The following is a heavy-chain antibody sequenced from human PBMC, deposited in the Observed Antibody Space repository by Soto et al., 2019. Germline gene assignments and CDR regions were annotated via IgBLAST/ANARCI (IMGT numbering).Heavy chain of an antibody. CDR3: AREIMPLTNDWYFDL. Sequence: PSETLSLTCTVSGGSISGGVHSWSWIRQPPGKGLGWIGHIFDSGSTYYNPSLKSRLTISVDTSKNQFSLRLSSVTAADTAVYYCAREIMPLTNDWYFDLWGRGTLVTVSS. J-gene: IGHJ2*01. D-gene: IGHD2-8*01. CDR1: GGSISGGVHS. V-gene: IGHV4-30-4*01. CDR2: IFDSGST.